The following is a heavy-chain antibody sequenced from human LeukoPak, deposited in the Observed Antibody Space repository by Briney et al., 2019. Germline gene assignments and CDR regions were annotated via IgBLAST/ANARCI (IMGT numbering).Heavy chain of an antibody. Sequence: PGESLKISCKGSGYTFINYWIAWVRQMPGKGLEWMGIIYPGDSDTRYSPSFQGQVTISVDKSINTAYLQWSSLKASDTAMYYCARHTRYSSSSRVFEYWGQGTLVTVSS. J-gene: IGHJ4*02. CDR3: ARHTRYSSSSRVFEY. V-gene: IGHV5-51*01. CDR2: IYPGDSDT. D-gene: IGHD6-6*01. CDR1: GYTFINYW.